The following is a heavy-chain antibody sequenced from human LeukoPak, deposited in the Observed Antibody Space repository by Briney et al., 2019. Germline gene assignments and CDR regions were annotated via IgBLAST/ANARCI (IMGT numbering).Heavy chain of an antibody. CDR1: GFTVSSNY. D-gene: IGHD3-9*01. CDR3: ARDRLHYDSLTGYPAD. V-gene: IGHV3-66*01. J-gene: IGHJ4*02. Sequence: PGGSLRLSCADSGFTVSSNYMRWVRQAPGKGLEWVSVIYSGGSTHYEDSVKGRFAISRDNSKNTLYLQMHSLRAEDTAVYYCARDRLHYDSLTGYPADWGQGTLVTVSS. CDR2: IYSGGST.